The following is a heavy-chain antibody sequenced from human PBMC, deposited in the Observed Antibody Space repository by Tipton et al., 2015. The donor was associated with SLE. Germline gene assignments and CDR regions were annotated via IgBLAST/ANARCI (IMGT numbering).Heavy chain of an antibody. D-gene: IGHD5-24*01. CDR1: GYTFSNYQ. J-gene: IGHJ4*02. CDR3: ARAGSQEVALGSCNY. V-gene: IGHV1-18*01. Sequence: QSGAEVKKPGASVKVSCKTSGYTFSNYQITWVRQAPGQGLEWMGWISAYNGNAYYAQKVQGRVTMTTDTSTNTAYMELRSLRSDDTAVYYCARAGSQEVALGSCNYWGRGTQITVSS. CDR2: ISAYNGNA.